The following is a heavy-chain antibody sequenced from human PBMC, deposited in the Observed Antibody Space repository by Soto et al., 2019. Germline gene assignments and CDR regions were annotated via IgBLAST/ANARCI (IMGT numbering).Heavy chain of an antibody. CDR3: ARDYGDDAFDI. D-gene: IGHD3-10*01. Sequence: QVQLVQSGAEVKKPGASVKVSCKASGYTFTSYYMHWVRQAPGQGLEWMGIINPSGGSTSYAQKFQGRVTMTRDTSTRTVYMELSSLRSEDTAVYYCARDYGDDAFDIWGQGTMVTVSS. J-gene: IGHJ3*02. CDR2: INPSGGST. V-gene: IGHV1-46*01. CDR1: GYTFTSYY.